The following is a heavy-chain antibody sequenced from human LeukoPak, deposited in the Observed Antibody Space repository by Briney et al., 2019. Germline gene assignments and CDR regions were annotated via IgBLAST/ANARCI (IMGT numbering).Heavy chain of an antibody. D-gene: IGHD6-13*01. CDR1: GYTFTSYG. CDR3: ARGYSSNWLQFDP. Sequence: EASVKVSCKASGYTFTSYGLSWMRQAPGQGREWMGWISAYNGNTNYAQKFQGRVTMTTDTSTSTAYMELRSLRFDDTAVYYCARGYSSNWLQFDPWGQGTLVTVSS. V-gene: IGHV1-18*01. J-gene: IGHJ5*02. CDR2: ISAYNGNT.